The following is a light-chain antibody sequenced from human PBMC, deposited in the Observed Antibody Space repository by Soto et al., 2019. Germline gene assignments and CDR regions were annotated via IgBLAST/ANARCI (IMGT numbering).Light chain of an antibody. CDR1: QSVSSN. Sequence: EIVMTQSPATLSVSLGERSTLSCRASQSVSSNLAWYQQKPGQAPRLLIYGAYTRATGIPARFSGSGSGTEFTLTISSLQSEDFAVYYCQQYNNWPPITVGQGTRLEIK. CDR2: GAY. V-gene: IGKV3-15*01. J-gene: IGKJ5*01. CDR3: QQYNNWPPIT.